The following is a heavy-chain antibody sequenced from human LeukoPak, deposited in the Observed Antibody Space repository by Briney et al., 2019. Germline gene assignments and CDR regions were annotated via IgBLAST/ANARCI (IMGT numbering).Heavy chain of an antibody. CDR1: GCTYSIHA. V-gene: IGHV3-23*01. Sequence: GGSLRLSCAASGCTYSIHAMNWVRQAPGKGLEWVSAMRSSGGSTYYADSVKGRFTISRDNSKNTVYLQMNSLRGEDTAVYHCAGASGPYYFDYWGQGTLVTVSS. D-gene: IGHD3-3*01. CDR3: AGASGPYYFDY. J-gene: IGHJ4*02. CDR2: MRSSGGST.